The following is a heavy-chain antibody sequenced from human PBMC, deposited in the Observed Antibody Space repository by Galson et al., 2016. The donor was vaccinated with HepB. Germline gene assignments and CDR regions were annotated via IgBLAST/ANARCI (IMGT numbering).Heavy chain of an antibody. CDR1: GFTFSSYS. V-gene: IGHV3-48*01. CDR2: ISSRSSAI. D-gene: IGHD3-10*01. CDR3: VRSSGSGSFANGNYMDV. Sequence: SLRLSCAASGFTFSSYSMNWVRQAPGKGLEWVSYISSRSSAIYYADSVKGRFTISRDNAKNSLNLQLNSLRAEDTAVYYCVRSSGSGSFANGNYMDVWGKGTTVTVSS. J-gene: IGHJ6*03.